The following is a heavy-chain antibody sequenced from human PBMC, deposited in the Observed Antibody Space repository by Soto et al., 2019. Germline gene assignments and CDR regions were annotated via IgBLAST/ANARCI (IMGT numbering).Heavy chain of an antibody. D-gene: IGHD2-15*01. J-gene: IGHJ4*02. Sequence: EVQLLESGGGLVQPGGSLRLSCAASGFTFSSYAMSWVRQAPGKGLEWVSAISGSGGSTYYADSVKGRFTISRDNSKNTLYLQMNSLRAEDTAVYYCAIVVVVAAIRPIKSDENYFDYWGQGTLVTVSS. CDR2: ISGSGGST. V-gene: IGHV3-23*01. CDR3: AIVVVVAAIRPIKSDENYFDY. CDR1: GFTFSSYA.